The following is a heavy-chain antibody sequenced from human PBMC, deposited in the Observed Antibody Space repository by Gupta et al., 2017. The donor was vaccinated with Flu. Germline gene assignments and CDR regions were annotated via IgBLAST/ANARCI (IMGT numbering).Heavy chain of an antibody. D-gene: IGHD3-10*01. CDR3: AKLWVITFGELLSFFDY. CDR2: ISGSGGST. Sequence: EVQLLESGGGLVQPGGSLRLPCAASGFTFSRYAMSWVRQAPGKGLEWVSAISGSGGSTYYADSVKGRFTISRDNSKNTLYLQMNSLRAEDTAVYYCAKLWVITFGELLSFFDYWGQGTLVTVSS. CDR1: GFTFSRYA. J-gene: IGHJ4*02. V-gene: IGHV3-23*01.